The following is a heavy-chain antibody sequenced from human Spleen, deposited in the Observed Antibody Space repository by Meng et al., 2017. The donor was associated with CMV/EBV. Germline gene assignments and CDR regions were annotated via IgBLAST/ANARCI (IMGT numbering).Heavy chain of an antibody. CDR3: ARQGDGYCSSTSCYLGAFDI. CDR2: IYPGDSDT. V-gene: IGHV5-51*01. J-gene: IGHJ3*02. Sequence: GESLKISCKVSGYSFTTYWIGWVRQMPGKGLEWMGIIYPGDSDTRYSPSFQGQVTISADKSISTAYLQWSSLKASDTAMYYCARQGDGYCSSTSCYLGAFDIWGQGTMVTVSS. CDR1: GYSFTTYW. D-gene: IGHD2-2*01.